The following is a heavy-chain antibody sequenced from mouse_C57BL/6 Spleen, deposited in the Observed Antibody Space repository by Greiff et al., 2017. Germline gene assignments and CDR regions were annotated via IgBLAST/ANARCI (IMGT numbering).Heavy chain of an antibody. J-gene: IGHJ4*01. D-gene: IGHD1-1*01. V-gene: IGHV7-3*01. CDR1: GFTFTDYY. CDR3: AGYITTVGDHQAMDY. CDR2: IRNKGNGYTT. Sequence: EVQRVESGGGLVQPGGSLSLSCAASGFTFTDYYMSWVRQPPGKGLEWLGFIRNKGNGYTTEYSASVKGRFTISRADSQNIVYLQMNAQRDDDSATYYYAGYITTVGDHQAMDYWGQGTAVTVSS.